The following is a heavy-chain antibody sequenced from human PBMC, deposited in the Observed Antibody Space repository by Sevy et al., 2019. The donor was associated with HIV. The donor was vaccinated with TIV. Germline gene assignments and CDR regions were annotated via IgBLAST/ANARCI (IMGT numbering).Heavy chain of an antibody. CDR2: INHSGST. CDR1: GGSFSGYY. V-gene: IGHV4-34*01. J-gene: IGHJ4*02. D-gene: IGHD3-3*01. Sequence: SETLSLTCAVYGGSFSGYYWSWIRQPLGKGLEWIGEINHSGSTNYNPSLKSRVTISVDTSKNQFSLKLSSVTAADTAVYYCASSGRLEYYDFWSGYFDYWGQGTLVTVSS. CDR3: ASSGRLEYYDFWSGYFDY.